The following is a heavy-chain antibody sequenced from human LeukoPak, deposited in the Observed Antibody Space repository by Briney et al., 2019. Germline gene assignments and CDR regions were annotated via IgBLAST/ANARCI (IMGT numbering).Heavy chain of an antibody. Sequence: GGSLRLSCAASGFTVSSNYMSWVRQAPGKGLEWVSVIYSGGSTYYADSVKGRFTISRDNSKNTLYSQMNSLRAEDTAVYYCARGHYDFWSGYYSDYWGQGTLVTVSS. CDR1: GFTVSSNY. CDR3: ARGHYDFWSGYYSDY. D-gene: IGHD3-3*01. V-gene: IGHV3-66*02. CDR2: IYSGGST. J-gene: IGHJ4*02.